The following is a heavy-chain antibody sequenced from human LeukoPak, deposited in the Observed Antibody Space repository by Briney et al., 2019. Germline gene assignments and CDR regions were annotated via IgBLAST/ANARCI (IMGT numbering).Heavy chain of an antibody. CDR3: ARYTSGRLNPGFYHYYMDV. J-gene: IGHJ6*03. V-gene: IGHV1-18*01. Sequence: ASVKVSCKASGYTFSTYGISWVRQAPGQGLEWMGWISAYNGNTNYAQKLQGRVTMTSDTSTSTAYMELRSLRSDDTAVYYCARYTSGRLNPGFYHYYMDVWGKGTTVTVSS. CDR1: GYTFSTYG. CDR2: ISAYNGNT. D-gene: IGHD6-19*01.